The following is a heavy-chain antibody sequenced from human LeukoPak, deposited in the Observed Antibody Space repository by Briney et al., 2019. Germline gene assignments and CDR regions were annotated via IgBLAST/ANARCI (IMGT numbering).Heavy chain of an antibody. V-gene: IGHV3-74*01. CDR2: INSDGSDT. D-gene: IGHD5-12*01. CDR3: ARGPPAYSGYLGY. J-gene: IGHJ4*02. CDR1: GFTFSSYW. Sequence: GGSLRLSCAASGFTFSSYWMHWVRHAPGKEPVWVSRINSDGSDTTYADSAKGRFTISRDNAKSTLYLQMNSLRADDTAVYYCARGPPAYSGYLGYWGQGTLVTVSS.